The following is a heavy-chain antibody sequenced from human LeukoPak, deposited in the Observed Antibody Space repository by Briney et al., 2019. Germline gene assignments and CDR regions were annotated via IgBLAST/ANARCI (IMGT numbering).Heavy chain of an antibody. CDR1: RFTVSSNY. V-gene: IGHV3-66*01. CDR2: IYSGGST. CDR3: ARDQYGSSWYVDY. D-gene: IGHD6-13*01. J-gene: IGHJ4*02. Sequence: GGSLRLSCAASRFTVSSNYMSWVRQAPGKGLEWVSVIYSGGSTYYADSVKGRFTISRDNSKNTLYLQMNSLRAEDTAVYYCARDQYGSSWYVDYWGQGTLVTVSS.